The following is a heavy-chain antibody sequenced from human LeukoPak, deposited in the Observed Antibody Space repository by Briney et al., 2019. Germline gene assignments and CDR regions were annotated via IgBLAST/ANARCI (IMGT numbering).Heavy chain of an antibody. V-gene: IGHV3-66*01. J-gene: IGHJ3*02. D-gene: IGHD1-14*01. CDR3: ARGGPEDAFDI. Sequence: PGGSLRLSCVASGFTVSSEYMSWVRQAPGKGLEWVSVMYSGGSTYYADSVKDRFIISRDSSRNTLYLQMNSLRAEDTAVYYCARGGPEDAFDIWGQGTLVTVS. CDR1: GFTVSSEY. CDR2: MYSGGST.